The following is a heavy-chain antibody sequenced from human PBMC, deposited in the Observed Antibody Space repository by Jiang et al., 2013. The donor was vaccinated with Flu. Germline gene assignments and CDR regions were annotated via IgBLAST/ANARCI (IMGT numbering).Heavy chain of an antibody. J-gene: IGHJ5*02. CDR1: GGSISSSSYY. CDR3: ASQFYSSPLSET. CDR2: IYYSGTT. D-gene: IGHD6-13*01. V-gene: IGHV4-39*02. Sequence: GPGLVKPSETLSLTCTVSGGSISSSSYYWGWIRQAPGKGLEWIGNIYYSGTTYYNPSLKSRVTISVDTSKNHFSLKLSSVTAADTAVYYCASQFYSSPLSETWGQGTLVTVSS.